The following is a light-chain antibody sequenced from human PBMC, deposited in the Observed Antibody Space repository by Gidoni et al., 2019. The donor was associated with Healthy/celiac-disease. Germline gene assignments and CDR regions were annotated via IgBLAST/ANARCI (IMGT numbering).Light chain of an antibody. CDR3: ETWDSNTHV. V-gene: IGLV4-60*02. CDR1: SGHSSYI. J-gene: IGLJ1*01. CDR2: LEGSGSY. Sequence: QPVLTQSSSASASLGSSVKLTCTLSSGHSSYIIAWHQQQPGKAPRYLMKLEGSGSYNKGSGVPDRFSGSSSGADRYLTISNLQFEDEADYYCETWDSNTHVFGTGTKVTDL.